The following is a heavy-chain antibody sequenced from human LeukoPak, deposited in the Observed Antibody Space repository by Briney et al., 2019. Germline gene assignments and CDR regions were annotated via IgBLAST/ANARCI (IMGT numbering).Heavy chain of an antibody. CDR3: QVSDYWYFDL. CDR1: GFTFSSYW. J-gene: IGHJ2*01. Sequence: GGSLRLSCAASGFTFSSYWMHWVRQAPGKGLVWVSRINSDGSSTSYADSVKGRFTISRDNVKNTLYLQMNSLRAEDTAVYYCQVSDYWYFDLWGRGTLVTVSS. CDR2: INSDGSST. V-gene: IGHV3-74*01.